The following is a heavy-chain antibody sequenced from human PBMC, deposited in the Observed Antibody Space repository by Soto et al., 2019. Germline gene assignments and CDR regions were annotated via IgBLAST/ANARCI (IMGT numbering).Heavy chain of an antibody. D-gene: IGHD6-13*01. CDR1: GFTFSSYA. CDR3: AREGKYSSSCGRYYYFGMDV. CDR2: ISYDGSNT. Sequence: GGSLRLSCAASGFTFSSYAMHWVRQAPGKGLEWVAVISYDGSNTYYADSVKGRFTISRDNSKNTLYLQMNSLRAEDTAVYYCAREGKYSSSCGRYYYFGMDVWGQGTTVTVS. V-gene: IGHV3-30-3*01. J-gene: IGHJ6*02.